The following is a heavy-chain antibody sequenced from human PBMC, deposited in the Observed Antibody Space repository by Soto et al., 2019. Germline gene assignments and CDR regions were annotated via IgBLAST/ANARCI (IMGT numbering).Heavy chain of an antibody. D-gene: IGHD3-9*01. CDR1: GASVRNYY. CDR3: AREGYYDIIPWFDP. J-gene: IGHJ5*02. CDR2: VSSSGSS. Sequence: KSSETLSLTCTVSGASVRNYYWSWIRQPAAGKGLEWIGHVSSSGSSHYRPSLKSRLTMSLDTSQNQLSLNLTSVPAADTAVYYCAREGYYDIIPWFDPWGQGTLVTVCS. V-gene: IGHV4-4*07.